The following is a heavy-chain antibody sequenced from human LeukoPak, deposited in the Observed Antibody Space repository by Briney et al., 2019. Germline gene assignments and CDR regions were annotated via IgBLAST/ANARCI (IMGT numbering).Heavy chain of an antibody. CDR1: GFTFSSYA. CDR2: LRGNGDT. Sequence: GGSLTLSCAASGFTFSSYAMSWVREAPARGLEWVSSLRGNGDTFYADSVKGRFTLSRDDSRNTVYLQLNNQRVEDTAVYYCAEASWVSNADAVLWGQGTVVTVSS. CDR3: AEASWVSNADAVL. J-gene: IGHJ4*02. D-gene: IGHD1-1*01. V-gene: IGHV3-23*01.